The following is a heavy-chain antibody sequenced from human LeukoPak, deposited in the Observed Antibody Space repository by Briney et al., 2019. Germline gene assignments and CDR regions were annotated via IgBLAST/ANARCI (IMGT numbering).Heavy chain of an antibody. J-gene: IGHJ6*03. D-gene: IGHD1-26*01. CDR2: VYDSGRT. Sequence: SETLSLTCGVSGDSISSYYWSWIRQPPGKRLEWIGYVYDSGRTKYNPSLKSRGTISVDTSKNQLSLKLTSVTAADTAVYYCARVVEWPYYYYYMDVWGKGTTVTISS. V-gene: IGHV4-59*01. CDR1: GDSISSYY. CDR3: ARVVEWPYYYYYMDV.